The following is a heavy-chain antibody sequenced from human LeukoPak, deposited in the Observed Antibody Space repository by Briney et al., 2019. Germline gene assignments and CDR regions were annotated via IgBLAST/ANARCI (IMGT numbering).Heavy chain of an antibody. CDR1: GFTFSSAW. V-gene: IGHV3-15*01. CDR2: IKSKAAGGTT. J-gene: IGHJ4*02. CDR3: TTDAGYDSRWYNW. Sequence: GGSLRLSCAASGFTFSSAWMSWVRQAPGKGLEWVGRIKSKAAGGTTDYASPVKGRFIISRDDSSSTLYLHINSLKTEGTAVYYCTTDAGYDSRWYNWWGQGTLVTVSS. D-gene: IGHD1-20*01.